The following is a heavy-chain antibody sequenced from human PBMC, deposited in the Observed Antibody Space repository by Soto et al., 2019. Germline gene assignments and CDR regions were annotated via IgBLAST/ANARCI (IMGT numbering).Heavy chain of an antibody. D-gene: IGHD5-12*01. J-gene: IGHJ6*02. Sequence: SVKVSCKASGGTFSSYAISWVRQAPGQGLEWMGGIIPIFGTANYAQKFQGRVTITADKSTSTAYMELSSLRSEDTAVYYCARELGYSGYDSDYYYGMDVWGQGTTVTVSS. CDR2: IIPIFGTA. CDR1: GGTFSSYA. V-gene: IGHV1-69*06. CDR3: ARELGYSGYDSDYYYGMDV.